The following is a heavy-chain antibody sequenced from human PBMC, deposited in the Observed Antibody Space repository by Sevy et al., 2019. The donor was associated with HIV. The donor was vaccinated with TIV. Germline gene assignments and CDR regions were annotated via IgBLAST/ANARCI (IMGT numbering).Heavy chain of an antibody. D-gene: IGHD3-22*01. CDR3: ASLPNNYYDSGGYSGNDAFDI. Sequence: GGSLRLSCAASGFTFSSYGMHWVRQAPDKGLEWVAVIWNDRSNKEYADSVKGRFTISRDNSKNTLYLQMNSLRAEDTAVYYCASLPNNYYDSGGYSGNDAFDIWGQGTMVTVSS. V-gene: IGHV3-33*01. CDR2: IWNDRSNK. CDR1: GFTFSSYG. J-gene: IGHJ3*02.